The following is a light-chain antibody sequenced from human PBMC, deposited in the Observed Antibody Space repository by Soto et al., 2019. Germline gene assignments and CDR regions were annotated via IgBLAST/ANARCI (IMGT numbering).Light chain of an antibody. J-gene: IGKJ4*01. CDR1: QSISNY. Sequence: DIQLTQSPSSLSASVGDRVTITCRTSQSISNYLNWYQQKPGKAPKLLIYDASSLESGVPSRFSGSGSGTEFTLTISSLQPDDFATYYCQQYNSYSTFGGGTKVDNK. CDR3: QQYNSYST. CDR2: DAS. V-gene: IGKV1-5*01.